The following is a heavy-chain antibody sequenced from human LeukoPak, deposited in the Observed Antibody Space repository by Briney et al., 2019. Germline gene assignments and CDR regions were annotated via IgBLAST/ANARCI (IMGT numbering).Heavy chain of an antibody. Sequence: GESLKISCKGSGYSFTSYWIGWVRQMPGKGLKWMGIIYPGDSDTRYSPPFQGQVTISADKSISTAYLQWSSLKASDTAMYYCARQAPLGHDYGDYLDYWGQGTLVTVSS. CDR1: GYSFTSYW. D-gene: IGHD4-17*01. J-gene: IGHJ4*02. CDR2: IYPGDSDT. CDR3: ARQAPLGHDYGDYLDY. V-gene: IGHV5-51*01.